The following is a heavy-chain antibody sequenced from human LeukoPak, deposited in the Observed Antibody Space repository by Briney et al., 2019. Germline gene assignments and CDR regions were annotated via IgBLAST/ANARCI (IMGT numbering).Heavy chain of an antibody. J-gene: IGHJ4*02. Sequence: PGGSLRLSCAASGFTFSSYAMSWVRQAPGKGLEWVSAISGSGGSTYYADSVKGRFTISRDNSKNTLYLQMNSLRDEDTAVYYCAKDTSGYDGKGGFDYWGQGTLVTVSS. CDR1: GFTFSSYA. V-gene: IGHV3-23*01. CDR2: ISGSGGST. CDR3: AKDTSGYDGKGGFDY. D-gene: IGHD5-12*01.